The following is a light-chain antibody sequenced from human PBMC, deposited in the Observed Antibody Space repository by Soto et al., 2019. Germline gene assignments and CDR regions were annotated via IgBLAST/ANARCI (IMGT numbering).Light chain of an antibody. CDR2: GAS. V-gene: IGKV3-20*01. Sequence: LSPGPRATLACTASQSVSNNYLAWYQQKPGQAPRLLIYGASTRATGIPDRFTGTRSGTDFTLTISRLEPEDFAVYYCQQYGSSPGTFGQGTKVDIK. CDR3: QQYGSSPGT. J-gene: IGKJ1*01. CDR1: QSVSNNY.